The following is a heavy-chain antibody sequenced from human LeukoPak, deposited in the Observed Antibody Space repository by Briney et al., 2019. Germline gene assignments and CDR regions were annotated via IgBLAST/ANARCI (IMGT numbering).Heavy chain of an antibody. CDR3: ARHAGSYYYDASGYYYPDY. CDR1: GVSISSSLYY. D-gene: IGHD3-22*01. Sequence: PSETLSLTCNVSGVSISSSLYYWGWIRQPPGKGLEWLGTIYYSGSTYNNPPLKSRVTISVDTSKNQSSLKLSSVTAADTAVYYCARHAGSYYYDASGYYYPDYWGQGTLVTVPS. V-gene: IGHV4-39*01. CDR2: IYYSGST. J-gene: IGHJ4*02.